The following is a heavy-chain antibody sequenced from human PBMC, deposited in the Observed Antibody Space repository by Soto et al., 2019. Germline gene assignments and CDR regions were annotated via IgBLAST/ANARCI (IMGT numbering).Heavy chain of an antibody. CDR3: ASYGAGGSPRFDP. V-gene: IGHV4-59*01. J-gene: IGHJ5*02. CDR2: IYYSGST. Sequence: PSETLSLTCTVSGGSISRYYWSWIRQPPGKGLEWIGYIYYSGSTNYNPSLKSRVTISVDTSKNQFSLKLSSVTAADTAVYYCASYGAGGSPRFDPWGQETLVTVSS. D-gene: IGHD3-10*01. CDR1: GGSISRYY.